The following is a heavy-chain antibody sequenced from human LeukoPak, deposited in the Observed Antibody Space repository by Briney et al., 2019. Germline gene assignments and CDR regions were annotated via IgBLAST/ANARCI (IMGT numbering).Heavy chain of an antibody. D-gene: IGHD3-3*01. J-gene: IGHJ6*02. CDR2: IYYSGST. CDR3: ARANYDFWSGYYYYYGMDV. CDR1: GGSVSSGSYY. Sequence: PSETLSLTCTVSGGSVSSGSYYWSWIRQPPGKGLEWIVYIYYSGSTNYNPSLKSRVTISVDTSKNQFSLKLSSVTAADTAVYYCARANYDFWSGYYYYYGMDVWGQGTTVTVSS. V-gene: IGHV4-61*01.